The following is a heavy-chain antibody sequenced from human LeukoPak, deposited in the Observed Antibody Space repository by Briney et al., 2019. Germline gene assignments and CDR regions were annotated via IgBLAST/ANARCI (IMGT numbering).Heavy chain of an antibody. Sequence: ASVKESCKACGYTFIGYCMHWVRQASAQELEGMGWINPNSGGKNYAQKFKGRLTMTRETSISTAYMELSRLRSDDTAVYNCAGLYKWIHQDYHSMDVWGQGNTVTVSS. J-gene: IGHJ6*02. V-gene: IGHV1-2*02. D-gene: IGHD1-20*01. CDR2: INPNSGGK. CDR3: AGLYKWIHQDYHSMDV. CDR1: GYTFIGYC.